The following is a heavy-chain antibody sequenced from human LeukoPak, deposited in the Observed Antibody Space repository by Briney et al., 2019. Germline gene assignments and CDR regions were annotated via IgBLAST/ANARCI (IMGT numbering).Heavy chain of an antibody. J-gene: IGHJ5*02. D-gene: IGHD3-9*01. CDR3: ARGVLRYFDSWFDP. CDR2: INHSGST. CDR1: GGSFSGYY. V-gene: IGHV4-34*01. Sequence: SETLSLTCAVYGGSFSGYYWSWIRQPPGKGLEWIGEINHSGSTNYSPSLKSRVTISVDTSKNQFSLKLSSVTAADTAVYYCARGVLRYFDSWFDPWGQRTLVTVSS.